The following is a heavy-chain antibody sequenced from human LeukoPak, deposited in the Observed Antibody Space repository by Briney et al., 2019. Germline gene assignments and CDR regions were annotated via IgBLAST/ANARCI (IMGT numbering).Heavy chain of an antibody. CDR3: ARLLDNDISGDPDTFDV. J-gene: IGHJ3*01. CDR2: VSYTGRT. Sequence: PSETLSLTCTVSGGSLSGRYWSWIRQPPGKSLEWIGYVSYTGRTKYNPSLQSRVTISIDTSKSQFSLNLTSVTSADTAVYSCARLLDNDISGDPDTFDVWGQGTTVIVSS. D-gene: IGHD3-22*01. CDR1: GGSLSGRY. V-gene: IGHV4-59*11.